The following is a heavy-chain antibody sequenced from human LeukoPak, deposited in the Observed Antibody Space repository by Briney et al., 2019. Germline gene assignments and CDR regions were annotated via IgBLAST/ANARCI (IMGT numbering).Heavy chain of an antibody. Sequence: GGSLRLSCAASGFTFTNYWMGWVRQAPGKGPEWVANIGKDGSGKNYVDSVKGRFTISRDNAKKSLSLQMSSLTAEDTALYYCVRDWDFYAIDYWGQGTLVTVSS. V-gene: IGHV3-7*01. J-gene: IGHJ4*02. CDR3: VRDWDFYAIDY. CDR1: GFTFTNYW. D-gene: IGHD2/OR15-2a*01. CDR2: IGKDGSGK.